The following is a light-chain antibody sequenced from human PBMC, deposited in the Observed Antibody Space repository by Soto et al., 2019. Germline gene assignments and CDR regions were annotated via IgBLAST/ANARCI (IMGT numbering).Light chain of an antibody. J-gene: IGKJ1*01. Sequence: VMTQSPATLSVSPGERATLSCRASQSLTSNLAWYQQKPGQAPRLLIFHASNRATGIPDRFSGSGSGTDFTLAISRLEPEDFAVYYCQQYGSSGTFGQGTKVDIK. CDR1: QSLTSN. V-gene: IGKV3-20*01. CDR2: HAS. CDR3: QQYGSSGT.